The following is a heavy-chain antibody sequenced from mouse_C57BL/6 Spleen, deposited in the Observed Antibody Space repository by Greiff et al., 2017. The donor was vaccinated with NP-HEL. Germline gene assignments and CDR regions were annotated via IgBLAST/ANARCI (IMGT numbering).Heavy chain of an antibody. D-gene: IGHD1-1*01. CDR3: ARRGPYYGSSDWYFDV. J-gene: IGHJ1*03. CDR1: GFTFSSYG. V-gene: IGHV5-6*02. Sequence: DVQLVESGGDLVKPGGSLKLSCAASGFTFSSYGMSWVRQTPDKRLEWVATISSGGSYTYYPDSVKGRFTISRDNAKNTLYLQMSSLKSEDTAMYYCARRGPYYGSSDWYFDVWGTGTTVTVSS. CDR2: ISSGGSYT.